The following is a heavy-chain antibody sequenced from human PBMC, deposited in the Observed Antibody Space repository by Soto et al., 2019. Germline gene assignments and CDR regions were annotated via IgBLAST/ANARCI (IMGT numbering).Heavy chain of an antibody. V-gene: IGHV3-48*01. J-gene: IGHJ4*02. CDR1: GFTFSSYS. CDR2: IGSSSGTI. Sequence: EVQLVESGGGLVQPGGSLRLSCAASGFTFSSYSMNWVRQAPGKGLDWVSYIGSSSGTIYYADSVKGRFTISRDNAKNSLYLQMNSLRAEDTAVYYCARDSTPRSIDSWGQGTLVTVSS. CDR3: ARDSTPRSIDS.